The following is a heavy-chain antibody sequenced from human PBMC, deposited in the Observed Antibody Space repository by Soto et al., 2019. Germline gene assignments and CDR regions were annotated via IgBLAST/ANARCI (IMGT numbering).Heavy chain of an antibody. CDR1: GYTFTSYG. D-gene: IGHD6-13*01. V-gene: IGHV1-18*01. Sequence: GASVKVSCKASGYTFTSYGISWVRQAPGQGLEWMGWISAYNGNTNYAQKLQGRVTMTTDTSTSTAYMELRSLRSDDTAVYYCARYASAAADPEYFQHWGQGSLVTVSS. J-gene: IGHJ1*01. CDR2: ISAYNGNT. CDR3: ARYASAAADPEYFQH.